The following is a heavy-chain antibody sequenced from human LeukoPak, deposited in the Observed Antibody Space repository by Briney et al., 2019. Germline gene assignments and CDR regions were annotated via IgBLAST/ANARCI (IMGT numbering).Heavy chain of an antibody. CDR1: GFTVSSNY. V-gene: IGHV3-53*01. CDR3: ARVYYGSGSLYYYYYYMDV. J-gene: IGHJ6*03. CDR2: TYSGGRT. D-gene: IGHD3-10*01. Sequence: GGSLRLSCAASGFTVSSNYMSWVRQAPGKGLEWVSVTYSGGRTYYADSVKGRFTISRDNSKNTLFLQMDSLRAEDTAVYYCARVYYGSGSLYYYYYYMDVWGKGTTVIISS.